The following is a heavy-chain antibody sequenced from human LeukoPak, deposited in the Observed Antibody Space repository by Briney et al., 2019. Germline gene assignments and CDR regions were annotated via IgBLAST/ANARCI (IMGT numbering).Heavy chain of an antibody. CDR3: ARQPWLYYFDY. D-gene: IGHD6-19*01. J-gene: IGHJ4*02. CDR2: IHHSGST. V-gene: IGHV4-38-2*02. Sequence: SETLSLTCTVSGYSISSGYYWGWIRQPPGKGLEWIGSIHHSGSTYYNPSLKSRVTISVDTSKNQFSLKLSSVTAADTAVYYCARQPWLYYFDYWGQGTLVTVSS. CDR1: GYSISSGYY.